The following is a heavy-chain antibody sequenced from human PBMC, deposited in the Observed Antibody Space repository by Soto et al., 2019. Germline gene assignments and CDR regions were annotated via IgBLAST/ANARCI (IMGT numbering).Heavy chain of an antibody. CDR2: ISYDGSNK. D-gene: IGHD3-10*02. CDR1: GFTFHSYC. Sequence: PGGAPRLSCAAPGFTFHSYCMPRGPPAPGKGVEWGAVISYDGSNKYYADSVKGRFTFSRDNSKNSLYLQMNSLRAEATAVYYCAKDMLKTPLNQGNYYYYYRMDVWGQGTTVTVSS. V-gene: IGHV3-30*18. J-gene: IGHJ6*02. CDR3: AKDMLKTPLNQGNYYYYYRMDV.